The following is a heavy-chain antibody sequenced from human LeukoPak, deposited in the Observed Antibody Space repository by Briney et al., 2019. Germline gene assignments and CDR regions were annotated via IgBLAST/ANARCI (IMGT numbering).Heavy chain of an antibody. CDR2: IKSKTDGGTT. CDR3: TTASEYSSGWTPYGMDV. Sequence: GGSLRLSCAASGFTFSNAWMSWVRQAPGKGLEWVGRIKSKTDGGTTDYAAPVKGRFTISRDDSKNTLYLQMNSLKTEDTAVYYCTTASEYSSGWTPYGMDVWGQGTTATVSS. D-gene: IGHD6-19*01. V-gene: IGHV3-15*01. J-gene: IGHJ6*02. CDR1: GFTFSNAW.